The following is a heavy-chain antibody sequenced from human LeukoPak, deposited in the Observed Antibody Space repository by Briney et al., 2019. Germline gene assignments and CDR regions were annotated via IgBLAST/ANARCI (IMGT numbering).Heavy chain of an antibody. CDR3: ARFGYDYVWGSYRYHDY. D-gene: IGHD3-16*02. J-gene: IGHJ4*02. Sequence: SETLSLTCTVSGGSISSYYWSWIRQPPGKGLEWIGYIYYSGSTNYNPSLKSRVTISVDTSKNQFSLKPSSVTAADTAVYYCARFGYDYVWGSYRYHDYWGQGTLVTVSS. CDR2: IYYSGST. CDR1: GGSISSYY. V-gene: IGHV4-59*01.